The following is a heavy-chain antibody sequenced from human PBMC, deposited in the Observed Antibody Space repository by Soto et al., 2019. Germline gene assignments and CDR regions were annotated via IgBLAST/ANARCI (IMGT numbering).Heavy chain of an antibody. CDR2: INSDGSSI. D-gene: IGHD3-3*01. J-gene: IGHJ6*03. CDR3: ARDLENDGNYYMDV. V-gene: IGHV3-74*01. Sequence: EVHLVESGGGLVQPGGSLRLSCAAAGFTFSRYWMHWVRQVPGKGPMWLSRINSDGSSISYTDSVNGRFTISRDNAKNTLYLQMNSLRAEDTAIYYCARDLENDGNYYMDVWGSGTTVTVSS. CDR1: GFTFSRYW.